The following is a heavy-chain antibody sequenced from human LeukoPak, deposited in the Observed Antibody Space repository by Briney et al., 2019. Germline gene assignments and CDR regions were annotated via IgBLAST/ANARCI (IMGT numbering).Heavy chain of an antibody. CDR3: ARPQRYQLLYRWFDP. CDR1: GGSFSGYY. CDR2: TNHSGST. Sequence: SETLSLTCAVSGGSFSGYYWSWIPQPPRKGLKWIGETNHSGSTNYNPSLKSRVTISVDTSKNQFSLKLSSVTAADTAVYYCARPQRYQLLYRWFDPSGEGTLVTVSS. V-gene: IGHV4-34*01. J-gene: IGHJ5*02. D-gene: IGHD2-2*01.